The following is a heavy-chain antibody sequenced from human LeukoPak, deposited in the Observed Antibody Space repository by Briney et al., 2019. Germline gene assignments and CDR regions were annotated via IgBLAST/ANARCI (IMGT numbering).Heavy chain of an antibody. V-gene: IGHV1-18*01. Sequence: ASVKVSCKASGYTVTSYGIIWVRQAPGHGLEWMGWISAYNGNTIYAQKLQGRVTMTTETSTSTAYMELRSMRSDDTVLYYCARDRYCSSTSCYRPGYYYGMDVWGQGTTVTVSS. CDR1: GYTVTSYG. J-gene: IGHJ6*02. CDR3: ARDRYCSSTSCYRPGYYYGMDV. D-gene: IGHD2-2*01. CDR2: ISAYNGNT.